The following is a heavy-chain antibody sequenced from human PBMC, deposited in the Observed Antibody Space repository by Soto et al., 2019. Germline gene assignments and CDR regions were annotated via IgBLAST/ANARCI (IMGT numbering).Heavy chain of an antibody. CDR1: GAPVSSETHF. CDR2: MYYSGIT. D-gene: IGHD1-26*01. Sequence: SETLSLTCTVSGAPVSSETHFWAWIRHPPGKGLEWIGYMYYSGITNSNPALKSRVTLSVDRSRNQFSLSLNSVTAADTAVYYCAREDMSGTYYFDYWGPGTQVTVSS. V-gene: IGHV4-61*01. CDR3: AREDMSGTYYFDY. J-gene: IGHJ4*02.